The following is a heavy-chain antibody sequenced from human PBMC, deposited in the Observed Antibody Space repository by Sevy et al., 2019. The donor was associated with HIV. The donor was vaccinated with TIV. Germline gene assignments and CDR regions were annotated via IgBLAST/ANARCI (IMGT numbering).Heavy chain of an antibody. V-gene: IGHV4-39*01. D-gene: IGHD6-19*01. J-gene: IGHJ3*01. CDR3: ARQRGGWYEYDASDV. CDR1: DVSISSGTNY. Sequence: SETLSLTCTVSDVSISSGTNYWGWIRQPPGKGLEWIGSIYYSGTTYYNPSLKSRVTMSADTSMNQFSLKLSSVTVADKAVHYCARQRGGWYEYDASDVWGQGTMVTVSS. CDR2: IYYSGTT.